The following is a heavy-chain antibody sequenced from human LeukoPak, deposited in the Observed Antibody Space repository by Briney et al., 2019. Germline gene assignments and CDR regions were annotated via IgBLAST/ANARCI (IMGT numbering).Heavy chain of an antibody. CDR1: GGSISSYY. D-gene: IGHD3-22*01. Sequence: SETLSLTCTVSGGSISSYYWSWIRQPAGKGLEWIGRIYTSGSTNYNPSLKSRVTMSVDTSKNQFSLKLSSVTAADTAVYYCARDALNYDSSGYSLTADYFDYWGQGTLVTVSS. J-gene: IGHJ4*02. CDR2: IYTSGST. V-gene: IGHV4-4*07. CDR3: ARDALNYDSSGYSLTADYFDY.